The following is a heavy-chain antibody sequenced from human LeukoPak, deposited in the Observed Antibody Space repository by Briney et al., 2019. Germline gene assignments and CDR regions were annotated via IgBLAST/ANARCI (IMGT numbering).Heavy chain of an antibody. CDR3: AKDRRVIDHNWFDP. J-gene: IGHJ5*02. CDR1: GFTFSSYA. D-gene: IGHD2/OR15-2a*01. V-gene: IGHV3-23*01. CDR2: ISGSGGST. Sequence: LSGGSLRLSCAASGFTFSSYAMSWVRQAPGKGLEWVSAISGSGGSTYYADSVKGRFTISRDNSKNTLYLQMDSLRAEDTAVYYCAKDRRVIDHNWFDPWGQGTLVTVSS.